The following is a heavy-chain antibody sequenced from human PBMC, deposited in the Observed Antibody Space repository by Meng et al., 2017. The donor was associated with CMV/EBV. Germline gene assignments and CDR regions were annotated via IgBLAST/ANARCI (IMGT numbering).Heavy chain of an antibody. V-gene: IGHV5-51*01. CDR2: IYPGDSDT. D-gene: IGHD3-3*01. Sequence: GESLRLSCKGSGYSFTSYWIGWVRQMPGKGLEWMGIIYPGDSDTRYSPSFQGQVTISADKSISTAYLQWSSLKASDTAMYYCARRAYYDFWSGLNPYDAFDIWGQGTMVTVSS. CDR3: ARRAYYDFWSGLNPYDAFDI. CDR1: GYSFTSYW. J-gene: IGHJ3*02.